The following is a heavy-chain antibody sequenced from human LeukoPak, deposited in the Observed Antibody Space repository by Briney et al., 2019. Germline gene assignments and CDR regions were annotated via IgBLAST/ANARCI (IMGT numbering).Heavy chain of an antibody. J-gene: IGHJ6*04. V-gene: IGHV1-69*10. CDR3: AGIPVFGVVLHQEPV. CDR1: GGTFSDYA. CDR2: FIPILGTA. Sequence: SVKVSCKASGGTFSDYALNWVRQAPGQGLEWMGVFIPILGTANSTQKFQDRVTITADISTDTVYMGLSSLRSEDTAVYFCAGIPVFGVVLHQEPVWGKGTTVTVSS. D-gene: IGHD3-3*01.